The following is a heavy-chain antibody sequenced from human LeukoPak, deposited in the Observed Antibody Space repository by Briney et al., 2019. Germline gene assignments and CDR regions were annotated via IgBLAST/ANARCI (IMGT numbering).Heavy chain of an antibody. D-gene: IGHD4-17*01. CDR1: GFTFSDYY. J-gene: IGHJ6*03. Sequence: PGGSLRLSCAASGFTFSDYYMSWIRQAPGKGLEWVSYISSSGTTKYYADSVKGRFTISRDNAKNSLYLQMNSLRAEDTAVYYCARVPTVTTWGYYYMDVRGKGTTVTVSS. V-gene: IGHV3-11*01. CDR2: ISSSGTTK. CDR3: ARVPTVTTWGYYYMDV.